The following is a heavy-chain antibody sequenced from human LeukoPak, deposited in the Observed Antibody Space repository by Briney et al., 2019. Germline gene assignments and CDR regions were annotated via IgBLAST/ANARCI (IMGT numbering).Heavy chain of an antibody. D-gene: IGHD3-10*01. CDR1: GFTSSSYA. CDR3: AREGAHYYGSGSYLSFDY. J-gene: IGHJ4*02. Sequence: GGSLRLSCAASGFTSSSYAMSWVRQAPGKGLEWVSAISGSGGSTYYADSVKGRFTISRDNSKNTLYLQMNSLRAEDTAVYYCAREGAHYYGSGSYLSFDYWGQGTLVTVSS. CDR2: ISGSGGST. V-gene: IGHV3-23*01.